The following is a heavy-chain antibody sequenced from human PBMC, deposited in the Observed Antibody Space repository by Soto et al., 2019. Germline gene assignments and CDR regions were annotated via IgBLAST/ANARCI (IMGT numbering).Heavy chain of an antibody. D-gene: IGHD2-15*01. CDR3: ARDRGVVVVAATVYYYSGMDV. CDR2: ISYDGSNK. J-gene: IGHJ6*02. V-gene: IGHV3-30-3*01. CDR1: GFTFSSYA. Sequence: PGGSLRLSCAASGFTFSSYAMHWVRQAPGKGLEWVAVISYDGSNKYYADSVKGRFTISRDNSKNTLYLQMNSLRAEDTAVYYCARDRGVVVVAATVYYYSGMDVWGQGTTVTVSS.